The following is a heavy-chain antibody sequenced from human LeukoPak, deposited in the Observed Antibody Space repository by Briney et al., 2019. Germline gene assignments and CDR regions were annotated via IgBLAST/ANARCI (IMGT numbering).Heavy chain of an antibody. V-gene: IGHV1-18*01. Sequence: ASVKVSCKASGYTFTSYGISWVRQAPGQGLEWMGWISAYNGNTYYAQKLQGRVTMTTDTSTRTAYMELRSLRSDDTAVYYCARDNFWAVRGVMGYWGQGTLVTVSS. CDR2: ISAYNGNT. CDR1: GYTFTSYG. CDR3: ARDNFWAVRGVMGY. J-gene: IGHJ4*02. D-gene: IGHD3-10*01.